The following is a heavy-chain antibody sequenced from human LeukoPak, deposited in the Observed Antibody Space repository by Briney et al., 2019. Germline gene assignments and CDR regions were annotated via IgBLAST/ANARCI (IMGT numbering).Heavy chain of an antibody. CDR3: AKGGDDILTGTFDY. Sequence: PGGSLRLSCAASGFIFDDYAMHWVRQAPGKGLEWVSGISWNSGSIGYADSVKGRFTISRDNAKNSLYLQMNSLRAEDTALYYCAKGGDDILTGTFDYWGQGTLVTVSS. J-gene: IGHJ4*02. CDR1: GFIFDDYA. D-gene: IGHD3-9*01. V-gene: IGHV3-9*01. CDR2: ISWNSGSI.